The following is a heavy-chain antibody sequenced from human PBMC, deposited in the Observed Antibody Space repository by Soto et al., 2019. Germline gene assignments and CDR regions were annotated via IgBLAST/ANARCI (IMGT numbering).Heavy chain of an antibody. D-gene: IGHD6-19*01. CDR3: AMSEGWYSFHH. V-gene: IGHV1-3*01. J-gene: IGHJ4*02. Sequence: ASVKVSCKASGYTFTSFDIHWVRRGPGHRLEYMGGINVHSGDAKYSQRFQGRVTISRDTPATTVYMELTSLRFEDTAVYHCAMSEGWYSFHHWGQGTLVTVSS. CDR2: INVHSGDA. CDR1: GYTFTSFD.